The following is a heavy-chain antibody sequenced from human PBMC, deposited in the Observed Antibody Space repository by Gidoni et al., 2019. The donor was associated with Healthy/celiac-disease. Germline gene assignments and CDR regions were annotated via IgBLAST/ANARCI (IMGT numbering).Heavy chain of an antibody. J-gene: IGHJ6*03. CDR2: IKQDGSEK. V-gene: IGHV3-7*03. D-gene: IGHD2-2*01. CDR3: ARDVHVVVPAAHEYYYYYMDV. CDR1: GFTFSSYW. Sequence: EVQLVESGGGLVQPGGSLRLSCAASGFTFSSYWMSWVRQAPGKGLEWVANIKQDGSEKYYVDSVKGRFTISRDNAKNSLYLQMNSLRAEDTAVYYCARDVHVVVPAAHEYYYYYMDVWGKGTTVTVSS.